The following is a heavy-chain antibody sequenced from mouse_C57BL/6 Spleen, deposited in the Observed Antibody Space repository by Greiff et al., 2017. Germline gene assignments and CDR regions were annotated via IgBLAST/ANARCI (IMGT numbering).Heavy chain of an antibody. CDR1: GYTFTSYG. CDR3: PRRHPYYSNDY. CDR2: IDPSDSYN. Sequence: QVQLQQPGAELVLPGASVKLSCKASGYTFTSYGMHWVKQRPGQGLEWIGEIDPSDSYNNYNQQFKGKSTWTVDKPSSTAYMQLSSLTSEDSAVYYCPRRHPYYSNDYWGQGTTLTVSS. J-gene: IGHJ2*01. D-gene: IGHD2-5*01. V-gene: IGHV1-69*01.